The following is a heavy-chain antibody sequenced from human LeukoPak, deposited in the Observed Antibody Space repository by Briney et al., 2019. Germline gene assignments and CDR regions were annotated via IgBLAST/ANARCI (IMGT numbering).Heavy chain of an antibody. D-gene: IGHD4-17*01. J-gene: IGHJ6*03. CDR1: GFTFSSYA. Sequence: GGSLRLSCAASGFTFSSYAMSWVRQAPGKGPEWVSAISGSGGGTYYADSVKGRFTISTDNSKNTLYLQMNSLRAEDTAVYYCAKIPYGDYVLDYYYYMDVWGKGTTVTISS. V-gene: IGHV3-23*01. CDR2: ISGSGGGT. CDR3: AKIPYGDYVLDYYYYMDV.